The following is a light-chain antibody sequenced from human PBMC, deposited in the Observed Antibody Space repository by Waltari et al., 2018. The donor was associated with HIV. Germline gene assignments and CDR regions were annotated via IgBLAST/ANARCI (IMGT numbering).Light chain of an antibody. CDR1: SSNIGDHT. CDR2: NDD. V-gene: IGLV1-44*01. CDR3: STWQDGLNGVL. Sequence: QSVLTQPPSASGTFGQRVALPCSGSSSNIGDHTVNWYQQVPGAAPKLLIYNDDQRPSGVPDRFSGSKSGTSASLAINGLQSEDEGTYYCSTWQDGLNGVLFGGGTELAVL. J-gene: IGLJ2*01.